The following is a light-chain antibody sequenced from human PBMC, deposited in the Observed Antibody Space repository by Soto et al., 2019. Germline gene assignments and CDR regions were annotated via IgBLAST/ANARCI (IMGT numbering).Light chain of an antibody. CDR1: QSVSSN. J-gene: IGKJ4*01. Sequence: EIVMTQSPATLSVSPGERATLSCRASQSVSSNLAWYQQQPGQAPSLLIYGASTRATGIPATLSGSRSGTEFTLTISSLQSEDFAVYYCQQYNNWPALTFGGGTKVEIK. V-gene: IGKV3-15*01. CDR2: GAS. CDR3: QQYNNWPALT.